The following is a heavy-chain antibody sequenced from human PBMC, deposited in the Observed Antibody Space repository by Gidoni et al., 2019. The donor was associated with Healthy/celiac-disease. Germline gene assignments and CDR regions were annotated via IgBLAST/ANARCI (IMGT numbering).Heavy chain of an antibody. D-gene: IGHD2-15*01. J-gene: IGHJ6*02. CDR1: GFTFSSYS. CDR2: ISSSSSTI. CDR3: AREGLSYCSGGSCYAPTYYYYGMDV. Sequence: AASGFTFSSYSMNWVRQAPGKGLEWVSYISSSSSTIYYADSVKGRFTISRDNAKNSLYLQMNSLRDEDTAVYYCAREGLSYCSGGSCYAPTYYYYGMDVWGQGTTVTVSS. V-gene: IGHV3-48*02.